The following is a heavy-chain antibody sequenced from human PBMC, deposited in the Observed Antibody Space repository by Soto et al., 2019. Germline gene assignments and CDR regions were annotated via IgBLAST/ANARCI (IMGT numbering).Heavy chain of an antibody. J-gene: IGHJ4*02. CDR2: ISSGGST. CDR3: AKENSGYEK. V-gene: IGHV3-23*01. D-gene: IGHD6-25*01. CDR1: VFTFSNYG. Sequence: EVQLLESGGGLVQPGGSLRLSCVASVFTFSNYGMSWVRQAPGKGLEWVSAISSGGSTFYAESVKGRFTISRDNSKNTLDLHMNILRAEDTAVYYCAKENSGYEKWGQGTLVTVSS.